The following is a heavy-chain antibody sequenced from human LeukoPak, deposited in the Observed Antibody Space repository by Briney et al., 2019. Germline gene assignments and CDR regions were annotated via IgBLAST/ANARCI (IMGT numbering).Heavy chain of an antibody. Sequence: GGSLRLSCAASGFTFSNAWMSWVRQAPGKGLEWVGRIKSKTDGGTTDYAAPVKGRFTISRDDSKNPLYLQMNSLKTEETAVYYCTTDTRNDSYSGYDYRSYYYGMDVWGQGTTVTVSS. V-gene: IGHV3-15*01. CDR2: IKSKTDGGTT. CDR1: GFTFSNAW. J-gene: IGHJ6*02. D-gene: IGHD5-12*01. CDR3: TTDTRNDSYSGYDYRSYYYGMDV.